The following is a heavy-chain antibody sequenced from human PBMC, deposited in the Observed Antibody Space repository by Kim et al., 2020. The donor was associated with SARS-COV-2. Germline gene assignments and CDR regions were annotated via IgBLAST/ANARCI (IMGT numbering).Heavy chain of an antibody. CDR2: INHSGST. CDR1: GGSFSGYY. D-gene: IGHD6-13*01. CDR3: ARVGRQQRTFDY. V-gene: IGHV4-34*01. J-gene: IGHJ4*02. Sequence: SETLSLTCAVYGGSFSGYYWSWIRQPPGKGLEWIGEINHSGSTNYNPSLKSRVTISVDTSKNQFSLKLSSVTAADTAVYYCARVGRQQRTFDYWGQGTL.